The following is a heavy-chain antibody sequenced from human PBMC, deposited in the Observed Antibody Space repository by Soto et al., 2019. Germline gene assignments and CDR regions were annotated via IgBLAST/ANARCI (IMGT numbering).Heavy chain of an antibody. Sequence: QITLKESGPTLVKPTQTLTLTCTFSGFSLSTSGVGVGWIRQPPGKALEWLALIYWNDDKRYSPSLKSRLTIPKDTSKNQVVLTMTNMDPVDTATYYCAHVIAAATANWFDPWGQGTLVTVSS. D-gene: IGHD6-13*01. CDR2: IYWNDDK. V-gene: IGHV2-5*01. CDR3: AHVIAAATANWFDP. CDR1: GFSLSTSGVG. J-gene: IGHJ5*02.